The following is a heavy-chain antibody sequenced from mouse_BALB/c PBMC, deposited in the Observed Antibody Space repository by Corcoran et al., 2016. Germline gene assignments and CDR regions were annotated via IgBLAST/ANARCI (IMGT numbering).Heavy chain of an antibody. J-gene: IGHJ1*01. V-gene: IGHV1S34*01. Sequence: LVKTGASVKISCKASGYSFTGYYMHWVKQSHGKSLEWIGYISCYNGATSYNQKFKGKATFTVDTSTSTAYMQFNSLTSEDSAVYYGARRNYYDYDYWYFDVWGAGTTVTVSS. CDR3: ARRNYYDYDYWYFDV. CDR2: ISCYNGAT. CDR1: GYSFTGYY. D-gene: IGHD2-4*01.